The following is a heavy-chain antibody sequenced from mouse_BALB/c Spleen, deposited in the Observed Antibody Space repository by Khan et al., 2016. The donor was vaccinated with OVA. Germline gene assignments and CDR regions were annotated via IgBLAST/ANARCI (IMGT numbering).Heavy chain of an antibody. V-gene: IGHV1-4*01. J-gene: IGHJ3*01. D-gene: IGHD2-14*01. CDR1: GYTFTSYT. Sequence: QVQLQQSGAELARPGASVKMSCKASGYTFTSYTIHWIKLRPGQGLEWIGYINPSNGYSNYNQKFKDKVKLTADKSSTTAYMQLSSLTSDDSAVYNCVRDGAYHRNDGWFAYWGLGTLVTVSA. CDR3: VRDGAYHRNDGWFAY. CDR2: INPSNGYS.